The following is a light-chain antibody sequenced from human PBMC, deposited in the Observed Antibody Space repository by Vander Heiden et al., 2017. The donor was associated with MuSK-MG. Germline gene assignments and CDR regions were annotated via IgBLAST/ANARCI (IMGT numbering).Light chain of an antibody. CDR3: QAWDSSSVV. J-gene: IGLJ2*01. CDR1: NLGNKY. V-gene: IGLV3-1*01. CDR2: QDK. Sequence: SSGLTQPPSVSVSPGHTASITGPGDNLGNKYDCWYQQKAGQSPVLVIYQDKKGPSGSPERFAGSNSGNTATLTISGTQAVDEADYYCQAWDSSSVVFGGGTKLFVL.